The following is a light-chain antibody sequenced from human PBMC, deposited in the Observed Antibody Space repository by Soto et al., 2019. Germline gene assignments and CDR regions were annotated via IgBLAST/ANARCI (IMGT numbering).Light chain of an antibody. CDR2: AAS. CDR3: QKYNSAPRST. Sequence: DIQMTQSPSSLSASVGDRVTITCRPSQGISNYLAWYQQKPGKVPKLLIYAASTLQSGVPSRFSGSGSGTDFTLTISSLQPEDVATYYCQKYNSAPRSTFGGGTKV. CDR1: QGISNY. V-gene: IGKV1-27*01. J-gene: IGKJ4*01.